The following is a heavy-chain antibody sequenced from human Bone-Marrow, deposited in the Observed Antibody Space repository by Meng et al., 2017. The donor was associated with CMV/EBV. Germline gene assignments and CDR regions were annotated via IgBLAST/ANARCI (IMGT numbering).Heavy chain of an antibody. J-gene: IGHJ4*02. Sequence: SVKVSCKASGGTFSSYTISWVRQAPGQGLEWMGRIIPILGIANYAQKFQGRVTITADKSTSTAYMELSSLRSEDTAVYYCASSGDKAVAGTDYWGQGTLVTFSS. CDR1: GGTFSSYT. V-gene: IGHV1-69*02. CDR2: IIPILGIA. D-gene: IGHD6-19*01. CDR3: ASSGDKAVAGTDY.